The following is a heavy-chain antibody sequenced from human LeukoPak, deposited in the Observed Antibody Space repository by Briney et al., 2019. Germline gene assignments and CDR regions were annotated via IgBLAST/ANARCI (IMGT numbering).Heavy chain of an antibody. J-gene: IGHJ4*02. CDR2: IYTSGST. V-gene: IGHV4-61*02. D-gene: IGHD2-2*01. Sequence: SETLSLTCTVAGSISSGSYYWSWIRQPAGKGLEWIGRIYTSGSTNYNPSLESRVTISVDTSKNQFSLKLTSLTAADTAVYYCARHRGAYCSSTSCPTYYFDYWGQGTLVTVSS. CDR1: GSISSGSYY. CDR3: ARHRGAYCSSTSCPTYYFDY.